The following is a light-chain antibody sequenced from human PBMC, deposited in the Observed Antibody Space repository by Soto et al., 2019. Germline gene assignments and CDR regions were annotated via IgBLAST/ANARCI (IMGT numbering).Light chain of an antibody. CDR2: KAS. CDR3: QNYTCYAEA. J-gene: IGKJ1*01. CDR1: QTISSW. Sequence: DIQMTQSPSTLSGSVGDRVTITCRASQTISSWLAWYQQKPGKAPKLLIYKASTLKSGVPSRFSGSGSGTEFTLTISSLQPEDFATYYCQNYTCYAEAFGKGTKVYIK. V-gene: IGKV1-5*03.